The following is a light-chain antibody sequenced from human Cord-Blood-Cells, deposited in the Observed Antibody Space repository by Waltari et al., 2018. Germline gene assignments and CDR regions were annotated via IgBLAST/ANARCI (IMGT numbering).Light chain of an antibody. V-gene: IGKV1-5*03. CDR2: KAS. CDR1: QSISSW. CDR3: QQYNSPWT. Sequence: DIQMTQSPSTLSASVGDRVTITCRASQSISSWLAWYQQKPGKAPKLLIYKASSLESGGPSRFSGSGSGTEFTLTNSSLQPDDFATYYCQQYNSPWTFGQGTKVEIK. J-gene: IGKJ1*01.